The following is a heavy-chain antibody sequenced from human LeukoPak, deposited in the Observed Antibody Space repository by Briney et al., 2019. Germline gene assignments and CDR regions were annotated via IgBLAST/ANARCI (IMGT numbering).Heavy chain of an antibody. D-gene: IGHD3-22*01. V-gene: IGHV4-34*01. CDR1: GGSFSGYY. CDR3: ARRPGPKRYYYDSSGYPGGDY. CDR2: INHSGST. Sequence: SETLSLTCAVYGGSFSGYYWSWIRQPPGKGLEWIGEINHSGSTNYNPSLKSRVTISVDTSKNQFSLKLSSVTAADTAVYYCARRPGPKRYYYDSSGYPGGDYWGQGTLVTASS. J-gene: IGHJ4*02.